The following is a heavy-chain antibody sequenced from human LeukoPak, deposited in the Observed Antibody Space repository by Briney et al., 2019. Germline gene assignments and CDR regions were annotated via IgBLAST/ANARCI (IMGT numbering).Heavy chain of an antibody. CDR1: GFTFSTYS. D-gene: IGHD3-3*01. Sequence: GGSLRLSCAASGFTFSTYSMNWVRQAPGKGLEWVAVVWKDGSNKYYADSVKGRFTISRDNSKNTLYLQINSLRAEDTAIYYCAREDIRAPFDYWGQGTLVTVSS. CDR2: VWKDGSNK. CDR3: AREDIRAPFDY. V-gene: IGHV3-33*08. J-gene: IGHJ4*02.